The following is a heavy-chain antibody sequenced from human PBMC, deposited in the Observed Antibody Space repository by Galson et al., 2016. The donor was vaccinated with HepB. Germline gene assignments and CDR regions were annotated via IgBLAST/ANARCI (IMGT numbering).Heavy chain of an antibody. Sequence: SLRLSCAASGFTFDSYAMTWVRQAPGKGLEWVSVISGSGDSTYYAASVKGRFTFSRDNSKNTLYLQMNSLSAEDTAVYYCAKGRDPRLRRYWWFDRGLDVWGTGTTVIVSS. CDR1: GFTFDSYA. V-gene: IGHV3-23*01. D-gene: IGHD2-8*02. CDR2: ISGSGDST. CDR3: AKGRDPRLRRYWWFDRGLDV. J-gene: IGHJ6*04.